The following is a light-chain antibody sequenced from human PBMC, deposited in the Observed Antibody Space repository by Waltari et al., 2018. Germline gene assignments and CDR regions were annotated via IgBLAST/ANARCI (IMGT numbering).Light chain of an antibody. CDR3: QQYYSIPIT. Sequence: DIVMTQSPDSLTVSLGERAPINCKSSQSVFYSSNNKDSLAWYQQKPGQPPKLLIYWAYTRESGVPDRFSGSGSGTDFTLTISSLQAEDVAVYYCQQYYSIPITFGQGTRLEIK. CDR1: QSVFYSSNNKDS. J-gene: IGKJ5*01. CDR2: WAY. V-gene: IGKV4-1*01.